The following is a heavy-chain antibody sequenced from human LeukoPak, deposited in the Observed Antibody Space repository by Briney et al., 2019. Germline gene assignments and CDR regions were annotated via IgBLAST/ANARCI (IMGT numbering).Heavy chain of an antibody. D-gene: IGHD6-13*01. Sequence: MAGGSLRLSCAASGFTFTDYYMTWIRQAPGKGLEYLSYISRSGYSIDYADSVKGRFTISRDNAKNSLFLQMSSLRVEDTAVYYCARAFIAARPDFWGQGTLVTVSS. CDR2: ISRSGYSI. J-gene: IGHJ4*02. CDR1: GFTFTDYY. V-gene: IGHV3-11*01. CDR3: ARAFIAARPDF.